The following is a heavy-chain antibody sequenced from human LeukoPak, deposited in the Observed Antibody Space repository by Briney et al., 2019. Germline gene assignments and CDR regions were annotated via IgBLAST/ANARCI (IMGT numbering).Heavy chain of an antibody. CDR3: ARDNINWSFDY. V-gene: IGHV1-46*01. Sequence: ASVKVSCKAPGYTFTSYHMHWVRQAPGQGPEWMGVIKPRGGSTSYAQKFQGRVTMTRDTSTSTVYMEMSSLRAEDTAVYFCARDNINWSFDYWGQGTLVTVSS. CDR2: IKPRGGST. D-gene: IGHD1-1*01. J-gene: IGHJ4*02. CDR1: GYTFTSYH.